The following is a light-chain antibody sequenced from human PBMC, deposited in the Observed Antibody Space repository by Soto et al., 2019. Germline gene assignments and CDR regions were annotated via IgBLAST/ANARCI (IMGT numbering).Light chain of an antibody. CDR2: KAS. V-gene: IGKV1-5*03. J-gene: IGKJ1*01. CDR1: QSISTW. Sequence: DIPMTQSPSTLSASVGDRVTIVCRASQSISTWLAWYQQKPGRAPKLLIYKASSLESGVPSRFSGSGSGTEFTLTISSLQPDDFATYYCQQYNSYSPWTFGQGTKVEIK. CDR3: QQYNSYSPWT.